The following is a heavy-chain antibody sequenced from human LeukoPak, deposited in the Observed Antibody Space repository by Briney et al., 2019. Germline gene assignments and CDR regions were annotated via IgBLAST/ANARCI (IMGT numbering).Heavy chain of an antibody. CDR1: GFTFDDYA. CDR3: ARTSRDSSGYGLPYYYYGMDV. J-gene: IGHJ6*02. CDR2: IGTAGDT. V-gene: IGHV3-13*01. Sequence: PGGSLRLSCAASGFTFDDYAMHWVRQATGKGLEWVSAIGTAGDTYYPGSVKGRFTISRENAKNSLYLQMNSLRAGDTAVYYCARTSRDSSGYGLPYYYYGMDVWGQGTTVTVSS. D-gene: IGHD3-22*01.